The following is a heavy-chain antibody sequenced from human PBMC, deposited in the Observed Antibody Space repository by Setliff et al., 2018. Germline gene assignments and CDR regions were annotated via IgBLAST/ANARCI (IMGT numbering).Heavy chain of an antibody. V-gene: IGHV4-39*01. Sequence: SETLSLTCTVSVDSISSSTYYWGWIRQPPGKGLEWIGSVYYSGTTKYNPSLGSRVTISVDASKNQFSLKLSSVTAADTAVHYCARVTGFSYMDVWGKGTTVTVSS. CDR1: VDSISSSTYY. J-gene: IGHJ6*03. D-gene: IGHD3-3*01. CDR2: VYYSGTT. CDR3: ARVTGFSYMDV.